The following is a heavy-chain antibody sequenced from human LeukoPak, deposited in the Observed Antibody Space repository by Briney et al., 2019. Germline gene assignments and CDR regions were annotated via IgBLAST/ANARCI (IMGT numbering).Heavy chain of an antibody. V-gene: IGHV3-30*18. Sequence: GRSLRLSCAASGFTFSSYGMHWVRQAPGKGLEWVALMSYDGSNNYYADSVKGRFTISRDNSKNTLYLQMNSLRAEDTAVYYCAKDRWIVVEPAATADYWGQGTLVTVSS. CDR2: MSYDGSNN. D-gene: IGHD2-2*01. CDR3: AKDRWIVVEPAATADY. J-gene: IGHJ4*02. CDR1: GFTFSSYG.